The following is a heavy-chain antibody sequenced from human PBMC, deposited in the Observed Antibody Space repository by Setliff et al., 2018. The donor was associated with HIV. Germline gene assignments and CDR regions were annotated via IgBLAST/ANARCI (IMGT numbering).Heavy chain of an antibody. Sequence: SETLSLTCTVSGGSISSHYWSWIRQPPGKGLEWIAYIYYSGTTSYNPSLKSRVTISRDNSKKSLYLQMNDLRPGDTALYFCAKDWREGCAESRCHSYYYMDVWGQGTTVTVSS. CDR3: AKDWREGCAESRCHSYYYMDV. J-gene: IGHJ6*03. D-gene: IGHD3-3*01. CDR2: IYYSGTT. V-gene: IGHV4-59*11. CDR1: GGSISSHY.